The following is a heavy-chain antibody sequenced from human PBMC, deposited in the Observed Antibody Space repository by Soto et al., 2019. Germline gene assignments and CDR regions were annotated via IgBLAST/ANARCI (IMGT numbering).Heavy chain of an antibody. CDR1: GDSVSSNSAA. CDR2: AYYRSQWYY. V-gene: IGHV6-1*01. D-gene: IGHD2-2*01. J-gene: IGHJ6*01. CDR3: QKQKRDSRTYNGMDV. Sequence: PSQTLSLTCAISGDSVSSNSAAWNWIRQSPSRGLEWLGRAYYRSQWYYDSAVSVRSRITVIPDTSKNQFSLQLNSVTPEDTAVYSCQKQKRDSRTYNGMDVWGQGTTVTVSS.